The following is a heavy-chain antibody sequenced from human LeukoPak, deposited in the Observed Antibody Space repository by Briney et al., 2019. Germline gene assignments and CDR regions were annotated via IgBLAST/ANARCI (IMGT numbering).Heavy chain of an antibody. CDR2: IWYDGSNK. CDR1: EFIFSSYG. J-gene: IGHJ4*02. CDR3: ARGSYTSSWYGVFDY. D-gene: IGHD6-13*01. V-gene: IGHV3-33*01. Sequence: GGSLRLSCAASEFIFSSYGMHWVRQAPGKGLEWVAVIWYDGSNKYYADSVKGRFTISRDNSKNTLYLQMNSLRGEDTAVYYCARGSYTSSWYGVFDYWGQGTLVTVSS.